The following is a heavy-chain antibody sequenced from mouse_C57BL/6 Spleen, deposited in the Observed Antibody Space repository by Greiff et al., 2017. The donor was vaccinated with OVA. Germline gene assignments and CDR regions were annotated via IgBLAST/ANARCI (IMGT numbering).Heavy chain of an antibody. D-gene: IGHD1-1*01. CDR1: GYAFSSYW. J-gene: IGHJ1*03. Sequence: QVQLKQSGAELVKPGASVKISCKASGYAFSSYWMNWVKQRPGKGLEWIGQIYPGDGDTNYNGKFKGKATLTADKSSSTAYMQLSSLTSEDSAVYFCASLYYGSSYWYFDVWGTGTTVTVSS. CDR2: IYPGDGDT. V-gene: IGHV1-80*01. CDR3: ASLYYGSSYWYFDV.